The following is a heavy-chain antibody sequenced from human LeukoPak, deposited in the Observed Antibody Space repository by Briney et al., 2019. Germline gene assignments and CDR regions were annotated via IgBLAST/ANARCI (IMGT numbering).Heavy chain of an antibody. Sequence: GGSLRLSCAASGFTFSSYWMSWVRQAPGKGLEWVANIKQDGSEKYYVDSVKGRFTISRDNAKNSLYLQMNSLRAEDTAVYYCAKDDTSGWYDYWGQGTLVTVSS. V-gene: IGHV3-7*03. CDR1: GFTFSSYW. CDR2: IKQDGSEK. D-gene: IGHD6-19*01. J-gene: IGHJ4*02. CDR3: AKDDTSGWYDY.